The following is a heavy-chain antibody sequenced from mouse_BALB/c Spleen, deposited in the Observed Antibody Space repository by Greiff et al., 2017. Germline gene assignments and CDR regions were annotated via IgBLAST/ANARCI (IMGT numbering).Heavy chain of an antibody. CDR3: ARADYYGSSPYFDY. V-gene: IGHV7-3*02. Sequence: EVKLMESGGGLVQPGGSLRLSCATSGFTFTDYYMSWVRQPPGKALEWLGFIRNKANGYTTEYSASVKGRFTISRDNSQSILYLQMNTLRAEDSATYYCARADYYGSSPYFDYWGQGTTLTVSS. D-gene: IGHD1-1*01. J-gene: IGHJ2*01. CDR1: GFTFTDYY. CDR2: IRNKANGYTT.